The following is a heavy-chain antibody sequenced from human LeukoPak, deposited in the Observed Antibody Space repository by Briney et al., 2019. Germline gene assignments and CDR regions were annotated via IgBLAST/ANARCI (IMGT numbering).Heavy chain of an antibody. CDR1: GYSFTNYW. V-gene: IGHV5-51*01. D-gene: IGHD3-22*01. Sequence: GESLKTSCKGSGYSFTNYWIGWVRQMPGKGLEWMGIVYPGDSDTKYSPSFQGQVTISADKSISTAYLQWSSLKASDTAMYYCARQLNYYDSSGPMADYWGQGTLVTVSS. CDR3: ARQLNYYDSSGPMADY. CDR2: VYPGDSDT. J-gene: IGHJ4*02.